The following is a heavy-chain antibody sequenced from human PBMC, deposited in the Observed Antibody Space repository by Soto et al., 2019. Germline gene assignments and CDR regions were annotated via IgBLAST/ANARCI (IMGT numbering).Heavy chain of an antibody. Sequence: QVHLQQWGAGLLKPSETLSLTCAVYGGSFSGYYWSWIRQPPGKGLEWIGEINHSGSTNFNPSLKSRVSISVDTSKKQFSLRLNSGTAADTAVYYCAAHLKTTVTAYWYFDLLGRGTLVTVSS. V-gene: IGHV4-34*01. J-gene: IGHJ2*01. D-gene: IGHD4-17*01. CDR3: AAHLKTTVTAYWYFDL. CDR1: GGSFSGYY. CDR2: INHSGST.